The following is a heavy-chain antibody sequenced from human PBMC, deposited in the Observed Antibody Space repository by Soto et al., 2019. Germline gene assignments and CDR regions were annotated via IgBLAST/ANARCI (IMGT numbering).Heavy chain of an antibody. V-gene: IGHV3-30*18. D-gene: IGHD6-13*01. CDR2: ISYDGSNK. CDR3: AKDGQQQLGIGDYFDY. J-gene: IGHJ4*02. CDR1: GFTFSSYG. Sequence: QVQLVESGGGVVQPGRSLRLSCAASGFTFSSYGMHWVRQAQGKGLEWVAVISYDGSNKYYADSVKGRFTISRDNSKNTLYLQMNSLRAEDTAVYYCAKDGQQQLGIGDYFDYWGQGTLVTVSS.